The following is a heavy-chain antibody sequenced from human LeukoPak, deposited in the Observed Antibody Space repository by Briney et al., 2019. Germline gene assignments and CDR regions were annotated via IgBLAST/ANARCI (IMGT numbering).Heavy chain of an antibody. CDR3: ARTSSYYYYFDY. CDR2: TRNKANSYTT. V-gene: IGHV3-72*01. J-gene: IGHJ4*02. D-gene: IGHD3-22*01. Sequence: GGSLRLSCAASGFTFSDHYMDWVRQAPGKGLEWVGRTRNKANSYTTEYAASVKGRFTISRDDSKNSLYLQMNSLKTEDTAVYYCARTSSYYYYFDYWGQGTLVTVSS. CDR1: GFTFSDHY.